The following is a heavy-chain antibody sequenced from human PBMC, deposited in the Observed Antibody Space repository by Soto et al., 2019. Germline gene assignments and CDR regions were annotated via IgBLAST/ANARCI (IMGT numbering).Heavy chain of an antibody. Sequence: SETLSLTCTVSGGSISSGGYYWSWIRQHPGKGLEWIGYIYYSGNTYYNPSPKSRITISVDTSKNQFSLKLSSVTAADTAVYYCARGGGSTNWKRHNWLDPWGQGTLVTVSS. J-gene: IGHJ5*02. CDR1: GGSISSGGYY. D-gene: IGHD2-2*01. V-gene: IGHV4-30-4*08. CDR2: IYYSGNT. CDR3: ARGGGSTNWKRHNWLDP.